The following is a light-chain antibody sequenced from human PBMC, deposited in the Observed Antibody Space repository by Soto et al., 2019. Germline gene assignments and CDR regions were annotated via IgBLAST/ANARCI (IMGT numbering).Light chain of an antibody. Sequence: EIVLTQSPGTLSLSPGERATLSCSASQSVSSSYLAWYQQKPGQAPRLLIYGASSRATGIPDRFSGSGSGTDFTLTISRLEPEDFAVYYCQQYGSSPLTFGGGNKVEIK. V-gene: IGKV3-20*01. CDR1: QSVSSSY. CDR3: QQYGSSPLT. J-gene: IGKJ4*01. CDR2: GAS.